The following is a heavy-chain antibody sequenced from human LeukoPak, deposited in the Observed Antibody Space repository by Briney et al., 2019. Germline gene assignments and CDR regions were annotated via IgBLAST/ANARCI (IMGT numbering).Heavy chain of an antibody. CDR1: GFTFSSYA. CDR3: ARDSPKYQLLSPLGY. Sequence: GRSLRLSCAASGFTFSSYAMHWVRQAPGKGLEWVAVISYDGSNKYYADSVKGRFTISRDNSKNTLYLQMNSLRAEDTAVYYCARDSPKYQLLSPLGYWGQGTLVTVSS. CDR2: ISYDGSNK. V-gene: IGHV3-30*07. J-gene: IGHJ4*02. D-gene: IGHD2-2*01.